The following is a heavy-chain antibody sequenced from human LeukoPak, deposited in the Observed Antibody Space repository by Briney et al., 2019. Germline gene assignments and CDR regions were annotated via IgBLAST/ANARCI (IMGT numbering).Heavy chain of an antibody. V-gene: IGHV1-18*01. CDR3: ASGDQTGYSSSWFYY. CDR2: ISAYNGNT. D-gene: IGHD6-13*01. Sequence: ASVKVSCKAPGYTFSSYGISWVRQAPGQGLEWMGWISAYNGNTNYAQKLQGRVTMTTDTSTSTAYMELRSLRSDDTAVYYCASGDQTGYSSSWFYYWGQGTLVTVSS. CDR1: GYTFSSYG. J-gene: IGHJ4*02.